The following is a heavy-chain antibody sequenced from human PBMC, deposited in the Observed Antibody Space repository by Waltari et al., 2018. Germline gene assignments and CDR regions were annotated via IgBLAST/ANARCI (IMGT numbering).Heavy chain of an antibody. V-gene: IGHV4-39*01. J-gene: IGHJ5*01. CDR2: FSYNGNT. CDR1: GASIGSTSHY. Sequence: QVQLQESGPGLVKPSETLSLNCPVSGASIGSTSHYWGWIRQSPGKGLQWIGHFSYNGNTYYNPSLKSRLSILVDTSKTQLSLKLSSVTAADTAVYYCVRGSGRGVDSWGHGPLITVSS. CDR3: VRGSGRGVDS.